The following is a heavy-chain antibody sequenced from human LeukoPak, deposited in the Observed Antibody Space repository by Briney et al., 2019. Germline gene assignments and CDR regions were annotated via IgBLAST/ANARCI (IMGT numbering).Heavy chain of an antibody. CDR1: GFTFSSSV. CDR2: IYSGGST. J-gene: IGHJ6*03. CDR3: ARAARGYSYGTLYYYYMDV. V-gene: IGHV3-53*01. D-gene: IGHD5-18*01. Sequence: GGSLRLSCAASGFTFSSSVMSWVRQAPGKGLEWVSVIYSGGSTYYADSVKGRFTISRDNSKNTLYLQMNSLRAEDTAVYYCARAARGYSYGTLYYYYMDVWGKGTTVTISS.